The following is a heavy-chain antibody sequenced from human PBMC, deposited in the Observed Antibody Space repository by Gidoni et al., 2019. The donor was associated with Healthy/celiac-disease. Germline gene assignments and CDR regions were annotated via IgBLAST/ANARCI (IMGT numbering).Heavy chain of an antibody. D-gene: IGHD6-13*01. Sequence: EVQLVESGGGLVKPGGSLRLSCAASGFTFSSYSMNWVRQAPGKGLEWVSSISSSSSYIYYADSVKGRFTISRDNAKNSLYLQMNSRRAEDTAVYYCARSVAAAAAPIDYWGQGTLVTVSS. CDR2: ISSSSSYI. J-gene: IGHJ4*02. CDR1: GFTFSSYS. V-gene: IGHV3-21*01. CDR3: ARSVAAAAAPIDY.